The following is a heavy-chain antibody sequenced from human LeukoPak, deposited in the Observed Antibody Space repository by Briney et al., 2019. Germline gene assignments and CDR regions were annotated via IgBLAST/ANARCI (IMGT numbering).Heavy chain of an antibody. CDR1: GGSISSSNYY. Sequence: SETLSLTCTVSGGSISSSNYYWSWIRQHPGKGLEWIGYIYYSGSTYYNPSLKSRVTISVDTSKNQFSLKLSSVTAADTAVYYCARTNGPTYYFDYWGQGTLVTVSS. J-gene: IGHJ4*02. V-gene: IGHV4-31*03. D-gene: IGHD2-8*01. CDR2: IYYSGST. CDR3: ARTNGPTYYFDY.